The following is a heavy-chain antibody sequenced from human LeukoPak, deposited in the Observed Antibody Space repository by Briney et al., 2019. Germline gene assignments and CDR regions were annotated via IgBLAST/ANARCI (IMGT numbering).Heavy chain of an antibody. J-gene: IGHJ4*02. CDR1: GFTFSSYG. Sequence: GGSLRLSCAASGFTFSSYGMHWVRQAPGKGLEWVAFIRYDGTNKYYADSVKGRFTISRDNSKNTLYLQMNSLRAEDTAVYYCARGSSGYYFYWGQGTLVTVSS. V-gene: IGHV3-30*02. D-gene: IGHD3-22*01. CDR3: ARGSSGYYFY. CDR2: IRYDGTNK.